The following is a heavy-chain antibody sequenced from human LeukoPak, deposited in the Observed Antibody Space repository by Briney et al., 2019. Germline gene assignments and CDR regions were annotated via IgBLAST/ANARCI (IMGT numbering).Heavy chain of an antibody. CDR1: GFTFSTYA. V-gene: IGHV3-23*01. Sequence: GGSLRLSCGGSGFTFSTYAMTWVRQSPGKGLKWVSTIGSRSGDTHYPDSVKGRFTISRDNSRNTHHLQMNSLRAEDTAVYYCAIQSSYYFDYWGQGTLVIVSS. D-gene: IGHD6-6*01. CDR2: IGSRSGDT. J-gene: IGHJ4*02. CDR3: AIQSSYYFDY.